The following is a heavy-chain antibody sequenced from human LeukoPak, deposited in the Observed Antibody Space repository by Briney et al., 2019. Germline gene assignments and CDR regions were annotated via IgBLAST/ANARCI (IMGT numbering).Heavy chain of an antibody. D-gene: IGHD3-9*01. Sequence: PSETLSLTCTVSGGSISSYYWSWIRQPPGKGLEWIGYIYYSGSTNYNPSLKSRVSISVKTSKNHFSLKQRSVTAADTAVYYCARVTGYTIEDYFDYWGQGTLVTVSS. V-gene: IGHV4-59*01. CDR3: ARVTGYTIEDYFDY. J-gene: IGHJ4*02. CDR1: GGSISSYY. CDR2: IYYSGST.